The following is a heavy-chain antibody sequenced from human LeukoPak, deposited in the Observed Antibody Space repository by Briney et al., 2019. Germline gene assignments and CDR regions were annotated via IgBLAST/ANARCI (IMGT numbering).Heavy chain of an antibody. CDR1: GGSISSSSYY. CDR3: ARGSQYYYDSSGYFSHDY. CDR2: INHSGST. J-gene: IGHJ4*02. D-gene: IGHD3-22*01. Sequence: PSETLSLTCTVSGGSISSSSYYWGWIRQPPGKGLEWIGEINHSGSTNYNASLKSRVTISVDTSKNQFSLKLSSVTAADTAVYYCARGSQYYYDSSGYFSHDYWGQGTLVTVSS. V-gene: IGHV4-39*07.